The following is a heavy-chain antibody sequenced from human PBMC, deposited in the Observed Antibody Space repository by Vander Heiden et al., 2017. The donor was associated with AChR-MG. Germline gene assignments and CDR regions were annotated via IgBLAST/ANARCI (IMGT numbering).Heavy chain of an antibody. CDR3: ARAPIKITMVQGVEAFDI. CDR2: IIPIFGTA. V-gene: IGHV1-69*01. Sequence: QVQLVQSGAEVKKPGSSVKVSCKASGGTFSSYAISWVRQAPGQGLEWMGGIIPIFGTANYAQKFQGRVTITADESTSTAYMELSSLRSEDTAVYYCARAPIKITMVQGVEAFDIWGQGTMVTVSS. D-gene: IGHD3-10*01. CDR1: GGTFSSYA. J-gene: IGHJ3*02.